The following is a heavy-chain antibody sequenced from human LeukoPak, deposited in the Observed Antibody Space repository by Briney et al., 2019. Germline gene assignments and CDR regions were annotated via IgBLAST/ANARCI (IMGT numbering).Heavy chain of an antibody. CDR1: GGSISSGSYY. J-gene: IGHJ6*03. D-gene: IGHD2-2*01. Sequence: SETLSLTCTVSGGSISSGSYYWSWLRQPAGKGLEWIGRIYTSGSTNYNPSLKSRVTISVDTSKNQFSLKLSSVTAADTAVYYCATVVVPAVKGYYYYMDVWGKGTTVTVSS. CDR3: ATVVVPAVKGYYYYMDV. V-gene: IGHV4-61*02. CDR2: IYTSGST.